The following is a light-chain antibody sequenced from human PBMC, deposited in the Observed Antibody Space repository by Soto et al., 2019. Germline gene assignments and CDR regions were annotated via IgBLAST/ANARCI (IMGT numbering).Light chain of an antibody. CDR2: DVS. V-gene: IGLV2-14*03. CDR3: NSYTRSNSYD. Sequence: QSALTQPASVSGSPGQSITISCTGTSSDVGAYNYVSWYQQQPGKAPKLMMYDVSNRPSGVSSRVSGSKSGKTASLTISGLQTEYEADYFGNSYTRSNSYDVGNGTQLTV. CDR1: SSDVGAYNY. J-gene: IGLJ1*01.